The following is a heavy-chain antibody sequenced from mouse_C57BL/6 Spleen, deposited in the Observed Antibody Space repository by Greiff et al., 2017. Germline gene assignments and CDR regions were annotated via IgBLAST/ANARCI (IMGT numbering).Heavy chain of an antibody. CDR2: IYPRSGNT. CDR3: ARSDYGNTYYAMDY. CDR1: GYTFTSYG. D-gene: IGHD1-1*01. V-gene: IGHV1-81*01. J-gene: IGHJ4*01. Sequence: QVQLQQSGAELARPGASVKLSCKASGYTFTSYGISWVKQRTGQGLEWFGEIYPRSGNTYYNEQFKGKATLTADKSSSTAYMELRSLTSEDSAVYFCARSDYGNTYYAMDYWGQGTSVTVSS.